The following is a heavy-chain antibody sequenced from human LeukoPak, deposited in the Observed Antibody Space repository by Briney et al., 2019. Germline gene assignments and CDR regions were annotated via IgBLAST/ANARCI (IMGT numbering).Heavy chain of an antibody. CDR3: ARDNYGGYFDL. Sequence: GGSLRLSCVASGFTFSRYTMQWVRQAPGKGLEWVVGTLYDGSNKYCADSVKGRFTNSRDNSKNTLYLQMNSLTTEDTAVYYCARDNYGGYFDLWGRGTLVTVSS. CDR2: TLYDGSNK. CDR1: GFTFSRYT. D-gene: IGHD4-23*01. V-gene: IGHV3-30*04. J-gene: IGHJ2*01.